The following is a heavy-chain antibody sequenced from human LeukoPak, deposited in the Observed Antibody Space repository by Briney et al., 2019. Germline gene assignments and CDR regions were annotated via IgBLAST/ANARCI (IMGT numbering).Heavy chain of an antibody. V-gene: IGHV4-61*09. D-gene: IGHD6-13*01. J-gene: IGHJ6*03. CDR3: AREWSGYSSSRLNYYYYMDV. Sequence: PSQTLSLTCTVSGGSIRSGSYYWRWIRQPAGKGLEWIGHIYTNGSTNYNPSLKSRVTISVDMSKNQFSLNLSSVTAADTAVYYCAREWSGYSSSRLNYYYYMDVWGKGTTVTISS. CDR2: IYTNGST. CDR1: GGSIRSGSYY.